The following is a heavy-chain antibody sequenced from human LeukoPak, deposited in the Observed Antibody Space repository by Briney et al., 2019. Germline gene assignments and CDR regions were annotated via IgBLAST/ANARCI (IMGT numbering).Heavy chain of an antibody. V-gene: IGHV3-30*02. CDR2: IRYDGSNK. D-gene: IGHD3-3*01. Sequence: GGSLRLSCAASGFTFSSYGMHWVRQAPGKGLEWVAFIRYDGSNKYYADSVKGRFTISRDNSKNTLYLQMNSLRAEDTAVYYCAKGYDFWSGYYVDYWGQGTLVTVSS. CDR1: GFTFSSYG. J-gene: IGHJ4*02. CDR3: AKGYDFWSGYYVDY.